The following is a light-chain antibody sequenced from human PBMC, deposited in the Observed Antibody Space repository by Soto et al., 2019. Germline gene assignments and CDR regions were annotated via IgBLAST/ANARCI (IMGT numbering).Light chain of an antibody. CDR1: SSNIGSNI. CDR2: GNN. Sequence: QSVLTQPPSASGTPAQRVTISCSGSSSNIGSNIVNWYQQLPGTAPKVLIYGNNQRPSGVPDRFSGSKSGTSASLAISGLQSEDEADYHCAVWDDSLNGVVFGGGTKVTVL. J-gene: IGLJ2*01. V-gene: IGLV1-44*01. CDR3: AVWDDSLNGVV.